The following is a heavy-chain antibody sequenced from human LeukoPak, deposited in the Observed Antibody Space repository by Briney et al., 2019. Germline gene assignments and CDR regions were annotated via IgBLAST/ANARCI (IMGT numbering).Heavy chain of an antibody. D-gene: IGHD3-16*01. J-gene: IGHJ3*02. Sequence: GGSLRLSCAASGFTFSDYYMSWIRQAPGKGLEWVSYISSSGSTIYYADSVKGRFTISRDNAKNSLYLQMNSLRAEDTAVYYCARDDALGDNALDIWGQGTMVTVSS. CDR3: ARDDALGDNALDI. CDR2: ISSSGSTI. V-gene: IGHV3-11*04. CDR1: GFTFSDYY.